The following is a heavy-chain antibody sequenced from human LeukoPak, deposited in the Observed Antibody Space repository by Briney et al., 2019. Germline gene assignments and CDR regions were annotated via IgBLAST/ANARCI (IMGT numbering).Heavy chain of an antibody. Sequence: ASVKVSCRASGYTFTIYDISWVRQATGQGLEWMGWMNPNSGNTGYAQKFQGRVTMTRNTSISTAYMELSSLRSEDTAVYYCARAAAGYFDYWGQGTLVTVSS. J-gene: IGHJ4*02. V-gene: IGHV1-8*01. CDR1: GYTFTIYD. D-gene: IGHD6-13*01. CDR3: ARAAAGYFDY. CDR2: MNPNSGNT.